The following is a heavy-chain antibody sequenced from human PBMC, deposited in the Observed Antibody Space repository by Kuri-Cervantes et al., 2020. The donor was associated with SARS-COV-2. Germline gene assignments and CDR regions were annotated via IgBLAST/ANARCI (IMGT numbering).Heavy chain of an antibody. J-gene: IGHJ5*02. Sequence: SETLSLTCTVSGGSISSYYWSWIRQPAGKGLEWIGRIYTSGSTNYNPSLKSRVTMSVDTSKNQFSLKLSSVIAADTAVYYCARVEDYCSGGTCYFRNNWFDPWGQGTLVTVSS. V-gene: IGHV4-4*07. D-gene: IGHD2-15*01. CDR1: GGSISSYY. CDR2: IYTSGST. CDR3: ARVEDYCSGGTCYFRNNWFDP.